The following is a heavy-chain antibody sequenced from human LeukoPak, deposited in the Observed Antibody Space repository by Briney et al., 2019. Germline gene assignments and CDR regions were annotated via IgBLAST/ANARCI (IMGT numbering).Heavy chain of an antibody. D-gene: IGHD3-9*01. CDR3: ARGTTYYDILTGYYPATSDY. V-gene: IGHV1-8*01. CDR2: MNPNSGNT. CDR1: GYTFTSYD. Sequence: ASVKVSCKASGYTFTSYDINWVRQATGQGLEWMGWMNPNSGNTGYAQKFQGRVTMTRNTSISTAYMELSSLRSEDTAVYYCARGTTYYDILTGYYPATSDYWGQGTQVTVSS. J-gene: IGHJ4*02.